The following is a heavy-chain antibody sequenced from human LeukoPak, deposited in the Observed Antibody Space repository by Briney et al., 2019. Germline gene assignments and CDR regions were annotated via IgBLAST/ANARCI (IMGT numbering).Heavy chain of an antibody. CDR3: ARDEIRAYYYDGSGDDAFDI. D-gene: IGHD3-22*01. Sequence: GASVKVSCKASGYTFISYYMHWVRQAPGQGLEWMGIINPSGGSTSYAQKFQGRVTMTRDTSTSTVYMELSSLRSEDTAVYYCARDEIRAYYYDGSGDDAFDIWGQGTMVTVSS. CDR1: GYTFISYY. V-gene: IGHV1-46*01. CDR2: INPSGGST. J-gene: IGHJ3*02.